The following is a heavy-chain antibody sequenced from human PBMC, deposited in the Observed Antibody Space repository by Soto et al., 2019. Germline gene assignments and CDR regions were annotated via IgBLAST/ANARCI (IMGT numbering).Heavy chain of an antibody. J-gene: IGHJ3*02. CDR3: AKDRGVLDAFEM. D-gene: IGHD3-10*01. Sequence: QVQLVQSGGGVVQPGTSLRLSCAASGFTSSSFVIHWVRQAPGKGLEWLAGISSDGNNQYYADSVKGRFTISRDNSKRTLYLHVNSLRAEHTAVYFCAKDRGVLDAFEMWGQGTMVTVSS. CDR1: GFTSSSFV. CDR2: ISSDGNNQ. V-gene: IGHV3-30*18.